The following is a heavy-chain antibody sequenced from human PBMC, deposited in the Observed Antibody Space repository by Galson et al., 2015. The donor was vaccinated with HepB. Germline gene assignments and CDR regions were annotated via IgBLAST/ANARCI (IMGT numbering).Heavy chain of an antibody. Sequence: SVKVSCKASGYTFTSYDINWVRQATGQGLEWMGWMNPNSGNTGYAQKFQGRVTMTRNTSISTAYMELSSLRSEDTAVYYCARGQGYYDGYYYYYMDVWGKGTTVTVSS. V-gene: IGHV1-8*01. J-gene: IGHJ6*03. CDR1: GYTFTSYD. CDR2: MNPNSGNT. D-gene: IGHD3-22*01. CDR3: ARGQGYYDGYYYYYMDV.